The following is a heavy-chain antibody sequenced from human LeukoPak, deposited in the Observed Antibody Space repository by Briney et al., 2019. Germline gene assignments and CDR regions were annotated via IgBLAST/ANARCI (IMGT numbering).Heavy chain of an antibody. CDR3: ARSEDYYDSSGYYDY. CDR1: GGTLSSYA. CDR2: IIPILGIA. V-gene: IGHV1-69*04. J-gene: IGHJ4*02. Sequence: SVKVSCKASGGTLSSYAISWVRQAPGQGLEWMGRIIPILGIANYAQKFQGRVTITAGKSTSTAYMELSSLRSEDTAVYYCARSEDYYDSSGYYDYWGQGTLVTVSS. D-gene: IGHD3-22*01.